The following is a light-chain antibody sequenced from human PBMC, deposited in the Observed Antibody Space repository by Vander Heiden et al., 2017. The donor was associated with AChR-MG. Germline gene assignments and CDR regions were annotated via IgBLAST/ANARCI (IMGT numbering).Light chain of an antibody. CDR3: QLYGTSPPMYT. V-gene: IGKV3-20*01. CDR1: QSVSSSD. J-gene: IGKJ2*01. Sequence: EIVLTPSPGTLSLSPGERATLSCRASQSVSSSDLAWYQQKPGQAPRLLIYGASSRATGIPDKFSGNGSGTDFTFTISRLEPEDFAVYYCQLYGTSPPMYTFGQGTKLEIK. CDR2: GAS.